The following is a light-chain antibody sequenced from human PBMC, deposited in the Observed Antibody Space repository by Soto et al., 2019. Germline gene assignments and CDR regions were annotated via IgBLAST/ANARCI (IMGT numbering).Light chain of an antibody. CDR3: QSYDSSLSGPV. V-gene: IGLV1-40*01. J-gene: IGLJ2*01. CDR1: SSNIGAGYD. CDR2: GNS. Sequence: QSVLTQPPSVPGAPGQRVTISCTGSSSNIGAGYDVHWYQQLPGTAPKLLIYGNSNRPSGVPDRFSGSKSGTSASLAITGLQAEDEADYYCQSYDSSLSGPVFGGGTKLTVL.